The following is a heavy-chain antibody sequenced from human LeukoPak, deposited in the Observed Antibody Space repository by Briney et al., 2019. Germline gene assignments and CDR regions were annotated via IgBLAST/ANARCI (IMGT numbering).Heavy chain of an antibody. J-gene: IGHJ1*01. CDR2: ISAYNGNT. CDR3: ARRGYCSSTSCPLAEYFQH. CDR1: GYTFTCYG. Sequence: ASVKVSCKASGYTFTCYGISWVRQAPGQGLEWMGWISAYNGNTNYAQKLQGRVTMTTDTSTSTAYMELRSLRSDDTAVYYCARRGYCSSTSCPLAEYFQHWGQGTLVTVSS. V-gene: IGHV1-18*01. D-gene: IGHD2-2*01.